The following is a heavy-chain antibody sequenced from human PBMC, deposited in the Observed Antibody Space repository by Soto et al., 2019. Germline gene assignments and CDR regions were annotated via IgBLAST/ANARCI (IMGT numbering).Heavy chain of an antibody. Sequence: QVQLQESGPGLVKPSETLSLTCTVSGGSISSYYWSWIRQPPGKGLEWIGYIYYSGSTNYNPSLKSRVTISVDTSKNPFSLKLSSVTAADTAVYYCARVTIDYGDYYYYGMDVWGQGTTVTVSS. CDR1: GGSISSYY. D-gene: IGHD4-17*01. CDR2: IYYSGST. J-gene: IGHJ6*02. V-gene: IGHV4-59*01. CDR3: ARVTIDYGDYYYYGMDV.